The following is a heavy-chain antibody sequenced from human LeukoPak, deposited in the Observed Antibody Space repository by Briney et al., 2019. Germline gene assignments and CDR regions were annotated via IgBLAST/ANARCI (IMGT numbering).Heavy chain of an antibody. V-gene: IGHV5-51*01. J-gene: IGHJ6*04. CDR2: IYPGDSDT. D-gene: IGHD3-10*01. Sequence: GESLKISCKGSGYSFTSYWIGWVRQMPGKGLGGMGIIYPGDSDTRYSPSFQGQVTISADKSISTAYLQWSSLKASDTAMYYCARGRYYGSGSYLKYGMDVWGKGTTVTVSS. CDR3: ARGRYYGSGSYLKYGMDV. CDR1: GYSFTSYW.